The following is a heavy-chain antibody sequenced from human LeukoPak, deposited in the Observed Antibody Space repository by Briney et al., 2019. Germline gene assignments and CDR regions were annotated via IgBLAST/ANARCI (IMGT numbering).Heavy chain of an antibody. Sequence: GGSLRLSCSASGFTFSTYAMHWVRQAPGKGLEWVSGISAGGDITYYADSVKGRFSISRDSSKNTLNLQMSSLRAEDTAIYYCAKCGDHGSSWPYPPYYFDSWGQGTLVAVSS. D-gene: IGHD6-13*01. V-gene: IGHV3-23*01. CDR3: AKCGDHGSSWPYPPYYFDS. J-gene: IGHJ4*02. CDR2: ISAGGDIT. CDR1: GFTFSTYA.